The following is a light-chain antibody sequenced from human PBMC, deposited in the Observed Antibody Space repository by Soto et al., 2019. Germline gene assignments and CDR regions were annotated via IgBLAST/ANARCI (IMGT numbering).Light chain of an antibody. CDR1: SSNIGSKT. V-gene: IGLV1-44*01. J-gene: IGLJ2*01. CDR2: TTN. CDR3: AAWNDSLHGLV. Sequence: QSVLTQPPSASGTPGQSVTISCSGSSSNIGSKTLNWYQLVPGSAPKLLIYTTNQRPSGVPDRFSASKSGTSASLAISGLQSEDEADYYCAAWNDSLHGLVFGGGTKLTVL.